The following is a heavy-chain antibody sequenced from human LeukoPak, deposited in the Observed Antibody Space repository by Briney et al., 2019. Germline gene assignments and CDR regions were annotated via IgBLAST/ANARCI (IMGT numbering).Heavy chain of an antibody. CDR1: GGSISTYF. D-gene: IGHD3-22*01. CDR3: ARGVYYYDSSGYYLKAFDM. CDR2: IYYSGST. V-gene: IGHV4-59*01. J-gene: IGHJ3*02. Sequence: SETLSLTCTVSGGSISTYFWSWIRQPPGKGLEWIGYIYYSGSTNYNPSLKSRVTISLDTSENQFSLKLSSVTAADTALYYCARGVYYYDSSGYYLKAFDMWGQGTMVTVSS.